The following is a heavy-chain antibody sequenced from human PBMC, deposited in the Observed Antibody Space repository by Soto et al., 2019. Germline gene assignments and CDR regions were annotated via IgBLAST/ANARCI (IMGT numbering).Heavy chain of an antibody. J-gene: IGHJ6*02. CDR2: IIPIFATP. CDR1: GGTFSSYA. Sequence: RASVKVSCKASGGTFSSYAISWVRQAPGQGPEWMGGIIPIFATPNYAQKFKGRLTITADESTRTAYMELSSLRSDDTALYYCALPPRTGYQYGMDVWGQGTTVTVSS. V-gene: IGHV1-69*13. CDR3: ALPPRTGYQYGMDV.